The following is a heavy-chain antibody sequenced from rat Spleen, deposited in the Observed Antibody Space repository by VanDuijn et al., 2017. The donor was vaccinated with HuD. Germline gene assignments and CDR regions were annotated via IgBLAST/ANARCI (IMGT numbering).Heavy chain of an antibody. Sequence: EVQLVESGGGLVQPGRSLKLSCVASGFTFSDFPMAWVRQAPGKGLEWVASLTPDGSTTYYPDKVKGRFVISKDDAKNTGYLLMTSLRSEDTAIYFCTGSYPNWFAYWGQGTLVTVSS. CDR1: GFTFSDFP. V-gene: IGHV5-35*01. CDR3: TGSYPNWFAY. D-gene: IGHD1-3*01. CDR2: LTPDGSTT. J-gene: IGHJ3*01.